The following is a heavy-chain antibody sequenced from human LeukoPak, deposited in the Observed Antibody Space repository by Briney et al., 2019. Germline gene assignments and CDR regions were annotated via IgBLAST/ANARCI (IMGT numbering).Heavy chain of an antibody. D-gene: IGHD3-10*01. J-gene: IGHJ6*03. Sequence: SETLSLTCTVSGDSISSYYWSWIRQPPGKGLERIGEINHSGSTNYNPSLKSRVTISVDTSKNQFSLKLSSVTAADTAVYYCARHCWYGSGSNYYYYYMDVWGKGTTVTISS. V-gene: IGHV4-34*01. CDR1: GDSISSYY. CDR2: INHSGST. CDR3: ARHCWYGSGSNYYYYYMDV.